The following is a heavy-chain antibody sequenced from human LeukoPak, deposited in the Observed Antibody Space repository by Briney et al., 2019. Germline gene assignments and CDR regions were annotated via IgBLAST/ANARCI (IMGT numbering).Heavy chain of an antibody. CDR2: IYSGGST. D-gene: IGHD3-10*01. J-gene: IGHJ6*03. Sequence: GGSLRLSCAASGFTVSSNYMSWVRQAPGKGLEWVSVIYSGGSTYYADSVKGRFTTSRDNSKNTLYLQMNSLRAEDTAVYYCAGLTSYYYYMDVWGKGTTVTISS. CDR1: GFTVSSNY. V-gene: IGHV3-53*01. CDR3: AGLTSYYYYMDV.